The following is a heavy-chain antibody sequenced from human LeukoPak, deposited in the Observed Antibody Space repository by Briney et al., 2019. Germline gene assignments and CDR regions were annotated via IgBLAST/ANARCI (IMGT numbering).Heavy chain of an antibody. D-gene: IGHD1-26*01. Sequence: GGSLRLSCTASGFTFGDYAMSWFRQAPGKGLEWVGFIRSKAYGGTTEYAASVKGRFTISRDDSKSIAYLQMNSLKTEDTAVYYCTRDPTIVGATTRGDDAFDIWGQGTMVTVSS. J-gene: IGHJ3*02. CDR3: TRDPTIVGATTRGDDAFDI. CDR1: GFTFGDYA. V-gene: IGHV3-49*03. CDR2: IRSKAYGGTT.